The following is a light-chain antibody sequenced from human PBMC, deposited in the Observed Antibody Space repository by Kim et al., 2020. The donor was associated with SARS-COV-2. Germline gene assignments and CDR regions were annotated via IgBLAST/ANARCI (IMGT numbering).Light chain of an antibody. J-gene: IGLJ3*02. CDR1: SSNIGINY. Sequence: QPVLTQPPSASGTPGQRVTISCSGSSSNIGINYVYWYQQLPGTAPKLLIYRNSQRPSGVPDRFSGSKSGTSASLAISGLRSEDEADYYCAAWDDSLSESLFGGGTQLTVL. CDR3: AAWDDSLSESL. CDR2: RNS. V-gene: IGLV1-47*01.